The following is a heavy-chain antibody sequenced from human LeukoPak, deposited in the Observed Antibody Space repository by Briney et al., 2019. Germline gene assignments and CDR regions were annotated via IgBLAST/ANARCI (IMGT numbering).Heavy chain of an antibody. V-gene: IGHV1-24*01. CDR2: FDPEDGET. J-gene: IGHJ4*02. CDR3: ATSPWTRYYYDSSGYFDY. CDR1: GYTLTELS. D-gene: IGHD3-22*01. Sequence: ASVKVSCKVSGYTLTELSMHWVRQAPGKGLEWMGGFDPEDGETIYAQKFQGRVTMTEDTSTDTAYMELSSPRSEDTAVYYCATSPWTRYYYDSSGYFDYWGQGTLVTVSS.